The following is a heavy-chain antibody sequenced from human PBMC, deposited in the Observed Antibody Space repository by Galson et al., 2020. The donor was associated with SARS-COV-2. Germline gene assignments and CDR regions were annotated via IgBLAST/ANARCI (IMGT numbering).Heavy chain of an antibody. CDR2: INPDGSDQ. J-gene: IGHJ4*02. CDR3: ARDLCLVTTCYFDY. V-gene: IGHV3-7*04. CDR1: GFTFSSYW. Sequence: GGSLRLTCAASGFTFSSYWMSWVRQAPGKGLEWVANINPDGSDQNYVDSVKSRFTISRDNAKNSLYLQMNSLRAEDTAVYSCARDLCLVTTCYFDYWGQGNLVTVSS. D-gene: IGHD4-17*01.